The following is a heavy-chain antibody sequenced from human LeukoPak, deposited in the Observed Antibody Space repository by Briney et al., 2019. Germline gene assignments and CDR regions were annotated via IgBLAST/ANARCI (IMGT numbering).Heavy chain of an antibody. Sequence: GGSLRLSCAASGFTFTIFGMNWVRQAPGKGLEWVAVIWYDGSNKYYADSVKGRFTISRDNSKNTLYLQMNSLRAEDTAVYYCARVRGIVALDDAFDIWGQGTMVTVSS. CDR3: ARVRGIVALDDAFDI. V-gene: IGHV3-33*08. J-gene: IGHJ3*02. CDR2: IWYDGSNK. CDR1: GFTFTIFG. D-gene: IGHD2/OR15-2a*01.